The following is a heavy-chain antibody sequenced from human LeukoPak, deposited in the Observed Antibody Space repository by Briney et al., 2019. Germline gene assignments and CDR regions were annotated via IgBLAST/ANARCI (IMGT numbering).Heavy chain of an antibody. J-gene: IGHJ4*02. D-gene: IGHD3-10*01. CDR2: ISYDGSNK. V-gene: IGHV3-30*18. CDR3: AKDRVVRGSGYYFDY. CDR1: GFTFSRYG. Sequence: GGSLRLSCAASGFTFSRYGMHRVRQAPGKGLEWVAVISYDGSNKYYANSVKGRFTISRDNSKNTLYLQMNSLRAEDTAVYYCAKDRVVRGSGYYFDYWGQGTLVTVSS.